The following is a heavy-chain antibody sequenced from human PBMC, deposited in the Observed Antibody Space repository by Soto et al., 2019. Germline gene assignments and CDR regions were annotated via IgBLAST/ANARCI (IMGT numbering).Heavy chain of an antibody. D-gene: IGHD3-9*01. Sequence: QVQLVQSGAEVKKPGASVKVSCKASGYTFTSYYMHWVRQAPGQGLEWMGIINPSGGSTSYAQKFPGRVTMTRDTSTSTVYMELSSLRSEDTAVYYCARDKGYDILTGYSYYFDYWGQGTLVTVSS. CDR3: ARDKGYDILTGYSYYFDY. V-gene: IGHV1-46*03. CDR2: INPSGGST. CDR1: GYTFTSYY. J-gene: IGHJ4*02.